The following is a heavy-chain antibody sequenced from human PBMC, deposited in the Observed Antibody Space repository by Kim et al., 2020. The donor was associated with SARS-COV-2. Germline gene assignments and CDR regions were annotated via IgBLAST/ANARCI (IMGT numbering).Heavy chain of an antibody. CDR1: GGSISSYY. D-gene: IGHD6-13*01. Sequence: SETLSLTCTVSGGSISSYYWSWIRQPPGKGLEWIGYIYYSGSTNYNPSLKSRVTISVDTSKNQFSLKLSSVTAADTAVYYCARGWKEAAAGGGAGWFDPWGQGTLVTVSS. CDR3: ARGWKEAAAGGGAGWFDP. V-gene: IGHV4-59*13. J-gene: IGHJ5*02. CDR2: IYYSGST.